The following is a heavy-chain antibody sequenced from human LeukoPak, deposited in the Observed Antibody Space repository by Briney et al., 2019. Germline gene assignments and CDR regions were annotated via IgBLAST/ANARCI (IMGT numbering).Heavy chain of an antibody. Sequence: GASVKVSCKASGYTFTGYYMHWVRQAPGQGLEWMGWINPNSGGTNYAQKFQGRVIMTRDTSISTAYMELSRLTSDDTATFYCARDGLGIEYWGQGTLVTVSS. CDR1: GYTFTGYY. CDR3: ARDGLGIEY. J-gene: IGHJ4*02. CDR2: INPNSGGT. V-gene: IGHV1-2*02. D-gene: IGHD6-6*01.